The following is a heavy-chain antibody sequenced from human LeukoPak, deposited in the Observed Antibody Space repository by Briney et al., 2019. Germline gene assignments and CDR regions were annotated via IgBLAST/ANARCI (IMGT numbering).Heavy chain of an antibody. Sequence: GGSLRLSCAASGFTFSSYAMTWVRQAPEKGLEWVSAISGSGGSTYYADSVKGRFTISRDNSKNTLYLQMNSLRAEDTAVYYCAKDFPDSGSYYKQYNWFDPWGQGTLVTVSS. D-gene: IGHD3-10*01. CDR1: GFTFSSYA. CDR2: ISGSGGST. V-gene: IGHV3-23*01. CDR3: AKDFPDSGSYYKQYNWFDP. J-gene: IGHJ5*02.